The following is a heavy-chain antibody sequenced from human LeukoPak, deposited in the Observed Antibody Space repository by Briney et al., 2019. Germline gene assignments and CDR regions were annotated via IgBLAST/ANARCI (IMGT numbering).Heavy chain of an antibody. CDR3: ARDWTSLSSGYYWDY. D-gene: IGHD3-22*01. Sequence: GASVKVSCKASGYTFTSYYMHWVRQAPGQGLEWMGIINPSGGSTSYAQKFQGRVTMTRDMSTSTVYMELSSLRSEDTAVYYCARDWTSLSSGYYWDYWGQGTLVTVSS. J-gene: IGHJ4*02. V-gene: IGHV1-46*01. CDR1: GYTFTSYY. CDR2: INPSGGST.